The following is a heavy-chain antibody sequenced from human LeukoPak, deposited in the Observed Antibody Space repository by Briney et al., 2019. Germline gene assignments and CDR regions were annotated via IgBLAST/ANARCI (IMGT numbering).Heavy chain of an antibody. CDR3: AGVDAAMPDAFDI. V-gene: IGHV3-43D*03. J-gene: IGHJ3*02. D-gene: IGHD5-18*01. CDR2: ISWDGGST. Sequence: GGSLRLSCAASGFTFDDYAMHWVRQAPGKGLEWVSLISWDGGSTYYADSVKGRSTISRDNSKNSLYLQMNSLRAEDAALYYCAGVDAAMPDAFDIWGQGTTVTVSS. CDR1: GFTFDDYA.